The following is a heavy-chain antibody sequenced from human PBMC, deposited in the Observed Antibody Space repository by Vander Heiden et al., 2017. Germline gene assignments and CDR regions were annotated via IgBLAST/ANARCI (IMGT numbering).Heavy chain of an antibody. Sequence: EVQLVESGGGLVQPGGYLKLSCAASGFTFSGSAIHWVRQASGKGLEWVGRIRSKANSYATAYAASVIGRFTISRDDSKNTAYLQMNSLKTEDTAVYYCTSPPMTSQQGYWGQGTLVTVSS. J-gene: IGHJ4*02. D-gene: IGHD2-21*02. CDR1: GFTFSGSA. CDR2: IRSKANSYAT. V-gene: IGHV3-73*02. CDR3: TSPPMTSQQGY.